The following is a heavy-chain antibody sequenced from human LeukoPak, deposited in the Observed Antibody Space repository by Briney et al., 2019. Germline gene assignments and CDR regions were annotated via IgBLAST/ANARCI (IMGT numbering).Heavy chain of an antibody. Sequence: SETLSLTCAVYGGSFSGYYWSWIRQPPGKGLEWIGEIKHSGSTNYNPSLKSRVTISVDTSKNQFSLKLSSVTAADTAVYYCAGGRRSTMVRGVYDYWGQGTLVTVSS. V-gene: IGHV4-34*01. CDR2: IKHSGST. CDR1: GGSFSGYY. J-gene: IGHJ4*02. CDR3: AGGRRSTMVRGVYDY. D-gene: IGHD3-10*01.